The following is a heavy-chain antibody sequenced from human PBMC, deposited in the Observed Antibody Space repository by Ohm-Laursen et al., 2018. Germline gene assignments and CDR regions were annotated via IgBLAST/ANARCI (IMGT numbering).Heavy chain of an antibody. V-gene: IGHV4-61*08. Sequence: TLSLTCTVSGVSVSSGGYYWSWIRQPPGKGLEWIGCIYSSGSTNYNPSLKSRVTISVDTSKNQFSLKLSSVTAADTAVYYCARASKDDDILTGYPYYYYGMDVWGQGTTVTVSS. D-gene: IGHD3-9*01. CDR2: IYSSGST. J-gene: IGHJ6*02. CDR1: GVSVSSGGYY. CDR3: ARASKDDDILTGYPYYYYGMDV.